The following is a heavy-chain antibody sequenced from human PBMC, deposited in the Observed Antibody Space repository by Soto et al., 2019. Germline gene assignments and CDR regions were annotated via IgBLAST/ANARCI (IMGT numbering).Heavy chain of an antibody. CDR3: ASIGYYYDSSGYYLPSY. V-gene: IGHV4-31*03. J-gene: IGHJ4*02. D-gene: IGHD3-22*01. CDR2: IYYSGST. Sequence: PSETLSLTCTVSGGSISSGGYYWSWIRQHPGKGLEWIGYIYYSGSTYYNPSLKSRVTISVDTPKNQFSLKLSSVTAADTAVYYCASIGYYYDSSGYYLPSYWGQGTLVTVSS. CDR1: GGSISSGGYY.